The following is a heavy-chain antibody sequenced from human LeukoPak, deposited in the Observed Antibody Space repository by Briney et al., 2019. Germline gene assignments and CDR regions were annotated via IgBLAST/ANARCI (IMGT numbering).Heavy chain of an antibody. D-gene: IGHD6-13*01. CDR2: INPNSGGT. Sequence: GASVKVSCKASGYTFTGYYMHWVRQAPGQGLEWMGRINPNSGGTNYAQKFQGRVTMTRDTSISTAYMELSRLGSDDTAVYYCTIAGSSSWQNWFDPWGQGTLVTVSS. CDR3: TIAGSSSWQNWFDP. V-gene: IGHV1-2*06. CDR1: GYTFTGYY. J-gene: IGHJ5*02.